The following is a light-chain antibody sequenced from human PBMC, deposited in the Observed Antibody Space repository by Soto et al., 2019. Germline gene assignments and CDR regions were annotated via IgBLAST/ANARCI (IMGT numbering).Light chain of an antibody. CDR3: QQYNTFWT. CDR2: DAS. J-gene: IGKJ1*01. V-gene: IGKV1-5*01. CDR1: QSVSGW. Sequence: DIQMTQSPSSLSASVGDRVTITCRASQSVSGWLAWYQQKPGKAPVLLVYDASSLESGVPSRFSGSGSGTEFTLTISSLQPDDVATYYCQQYNTFWTFGQGTKVDIK.